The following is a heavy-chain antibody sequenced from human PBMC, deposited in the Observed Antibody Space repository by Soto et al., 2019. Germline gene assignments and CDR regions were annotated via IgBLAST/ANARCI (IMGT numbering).Heavy chain of an antibody. CDR1: GFTFSSYA. CDR3: ASPPRGIVVVTAKSDERGTLYFQH. J-gene: IGHJ1*01. D-gene: IGHD2-21*02. Sequence: EVQLLESGGGLVQPGGSLRLSCAASGFTFSSYAMSWVRQAPGKGLEWVSAISGSGGSTYYADSVKGRFTISRDNSKNTLYLQMNSLRAEDTAVYYCASPPRGIVVVTAKSDERGTLYFQHWGQGTLVTVSS. CDR2: ISGSGGST. V-gene: IGHV3-23*01.